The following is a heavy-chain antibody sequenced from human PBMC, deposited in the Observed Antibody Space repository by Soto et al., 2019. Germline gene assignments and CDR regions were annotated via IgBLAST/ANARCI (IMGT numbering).Heavy chain of an antibody. CDR3: AHRGGGIVDWYFDL. V-gene: IGHV2-5*02. D-gene: IGHD1-26*01. CDR2: IYWDDDK. CDR1: GFSLGTYGVG. Sequence: QITLNESGPTLVKPTQTLTLTCTFSGFSLGTYGVGVGWIRQPPGQALEWLALIYWDDDKRYSPSLKSRLTITTDTSKGPVFLTLTTMDPVDTATYYCAHRGGGIVDWYFDLWGRGTPVIVSS. J-gene: IGHJ2*01.